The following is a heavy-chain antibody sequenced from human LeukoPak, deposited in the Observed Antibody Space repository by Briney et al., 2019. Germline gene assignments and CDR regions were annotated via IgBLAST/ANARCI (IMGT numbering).Heavy chain of an antibody. CDR1: GFTFTIFG. J-gene: IGHJ3*02. V-gene: IGHV3-21*01. CDR3: ARDVDVLMVRRAAFDI. CDR2: ISSSSSYI. Sequence: PGGSLRLSCAASGFTFTIFGLNWVRQAPGKGLEWVSSISSSSSYIYYADSVKGRFTISRDNAKNSLYLQMNSLRAEDTAVYYCARDVDVLMVRRAAFDIWGQGTMVTVSS. D-gene: IGHD2-8*01.